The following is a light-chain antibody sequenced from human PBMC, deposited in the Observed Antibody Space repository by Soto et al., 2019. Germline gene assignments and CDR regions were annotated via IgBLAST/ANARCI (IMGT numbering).Light chain of an antibody. Sequence: EIVLTQSPGTLSLSPGEIATLSCSASQNVDSNYLAWYQQKPGQAPRIIIFGASGRATGIPDRFSGSGSGTDFTLTISRLEPEDFAVYYCQQYGSLSWKCGQGTKVDNK. V-gene: IGKV3-20*01. CDR3: QQYGSLSWK. CDR2: GAS. CDR1: QNVDSNY. J-gene: IGKJ1*01.